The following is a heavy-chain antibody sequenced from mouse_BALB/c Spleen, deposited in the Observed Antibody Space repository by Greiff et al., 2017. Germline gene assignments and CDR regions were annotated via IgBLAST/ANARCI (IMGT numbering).Heavy chain of an antibody. CDR3: ARTYGSSYAMDY. CDR2: IWSGGST. CDR1: GFSLTSYG. V-gene: IGHV2-2*02. Sequence: VQLKQSGPGLVQPSQSLSITCTVSGFSLTSYGVHWVRQSPGKGLEWLGVIWSGGSTDYNAAFISRLSISKDNSKSQVFFKMNSLQANDTAIYYCARTYGSSYAMDYWGQGTSVTVSS. D-gene: IGHD1-1*01. J-gene: IGHJ4*01.